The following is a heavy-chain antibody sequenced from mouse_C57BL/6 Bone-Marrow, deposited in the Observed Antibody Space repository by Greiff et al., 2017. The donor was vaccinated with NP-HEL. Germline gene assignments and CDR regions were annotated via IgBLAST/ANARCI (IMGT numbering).Heavy chain of an antibody. D-gene: IGHD1-2*01. CDR3: ARSLIITTPAWFAY. CDR2: INPGSGGT. V-gene: IGHV1-54*01. J-gene: IGHJ3*01. Sequence: QVQLQQSGAELVRPGTSVKVSCKASGYPFTNYLIEWVKQRPGQGLEWIGVINPGSGGTNYNEKFKGKATLTADKSSSTAYMQLSSLTSEDSAVYFCARSLIITTPAWFAYWGQGTLVTVSA. CDR1: GYPFTNYL.